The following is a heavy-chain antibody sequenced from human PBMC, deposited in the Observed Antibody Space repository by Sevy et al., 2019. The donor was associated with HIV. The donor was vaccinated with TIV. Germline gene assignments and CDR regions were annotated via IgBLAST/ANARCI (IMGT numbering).Heavy chain of an antibody. J-gene: IGHJ4*02. Sequence: ASVKVSCKVSGYTLTQFSRHWVRQAPGKGLEWMATFDPEDDETIYAQILQGRVTMTEDTSTDTAYMELSSLRSDDTAVYYCAVTKDYYDSSGYPFDYWGQGSLVTVSS. V-gene: IGHV1-24*01. D-gene: IGHD3-22*01. CDR1: GYTLTQFS. CDR3: AVTKDYYDSSGYPFDY. CDR2: FDPEDDET.